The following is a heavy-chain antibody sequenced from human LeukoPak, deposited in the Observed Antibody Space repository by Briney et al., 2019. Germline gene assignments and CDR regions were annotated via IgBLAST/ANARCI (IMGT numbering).Heavy chain of an antibody. D-gene: IGHD1-1*01. J-gene: IGHJ4*02. CDR3: ARHVPTLGSTTGTTGTDY. V-gene: IGHV4-34*01. CDR2: INHSGST. CDR1: GGSFSGYY. Sequence: SETLSLTCAVYGGSFSGYYWSWIRQPPGKGLEWIGEINHSGSTNYNPSLKSRVTISVDTSKNQFSLKLSSVTAADTAVYYCARHVPTLGSTTGTTGTDYWGQGTLVTVSS.